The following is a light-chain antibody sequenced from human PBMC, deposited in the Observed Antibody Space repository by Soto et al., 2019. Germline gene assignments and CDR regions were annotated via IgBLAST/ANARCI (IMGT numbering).Light chain of an antibody. J-gene: IGKJ1*01. CDR3: QQYNSWPRT. CDR2: GAS. CDR1: QSLSSN. V-gene: IGKV3-15*01. Sequence: EIVMTQSPATLSVSPGERATLSCRASQSLSSNLAWYQQKPGQAPRLLIYGASTRATGIPARFSGSGSGTEFTLTISNLQSEDFAVYYCQQYNSWPRTFGQGTKVDIK.